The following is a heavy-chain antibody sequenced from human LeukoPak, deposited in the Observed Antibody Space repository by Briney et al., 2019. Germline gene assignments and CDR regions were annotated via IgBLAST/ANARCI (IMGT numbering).Heavy chain of an antibody. CDR3: AKAAYAVAPDY. CDR2: IKQDGSEK. V-gene: IGHV3-7*01. Sequence: GGSLRLSCAASGFTFSSYAMSWVRQAPGKGLEWVANIKQDGSEKYYVDSVKGRFTISRDNAKNSLYLQMNSLRAEDTAVYYCAKAAYAVAPDYWGQGTLVTVSS. J-gene: IGHJ4*02. D-gene: IGHD6-19*01. CDR1: GFTFSSYA.